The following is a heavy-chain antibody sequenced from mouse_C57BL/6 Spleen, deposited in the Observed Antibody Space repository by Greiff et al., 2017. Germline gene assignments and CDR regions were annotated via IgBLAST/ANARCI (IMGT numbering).Heavy chain of an antibody. CDR3: ASRITTVVYFDY. J-gene: IGHJ2*01. CDR1: GYTFTSYG. V-gene: IGHV1-81*01. CDR2: IYPRSGNT. D-gene: IGHD1-1*01. Sequence: QVHVKQSGAELARPGASVKLSCKASGYTFTSYGISWVKQRTGQGLEWIGEIYPRSGNTYYNEQFKGKATLTADKSSSTAYMELRSLTSEDSAVYFWASRITTVVYFDYWGQSTTLTVSS.